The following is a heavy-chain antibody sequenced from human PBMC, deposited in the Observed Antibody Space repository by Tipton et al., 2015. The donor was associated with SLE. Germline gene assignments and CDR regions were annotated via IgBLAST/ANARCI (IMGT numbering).Heavy chain of an antibody. CDR2: IYYSGST. J-gene: IGHJ6*03. Sequence: TLSLTCTVSGGSINDYYWNWIRQPPGKGLEFIGDIYYSGSTNYNPSLRSRVTISVDTSKNHFSLKLSSVTAADTAVYYCARAPGLDRDYYYYYYMDVWGKGTTVTVSS. CDR3: ARAPGLDRDYYYYYYMDV. V-gene: IGHV4-59*12. CDR1: GGSINDYY. D-gene: IGHD3/OR15-3a*01.